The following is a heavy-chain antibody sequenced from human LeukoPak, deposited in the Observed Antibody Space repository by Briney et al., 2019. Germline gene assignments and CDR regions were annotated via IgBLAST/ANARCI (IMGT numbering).Heavy chain of an antibody. V-gene: IGHV4-59*08. Sequence: PSETLSFTCTVSGGSISSYYWSWIRQPPGKGLEWIGYIYYSGSTNYNPSLKSRVTISVDTSKNQFSLKLSSVTAADTAVYYCASNYYGSGSLDYWGQGNLVTVSS. D-gene: IGHD3-10*01. CDR3: ASNYYGSGSLDY. CDR2: IYYSGST. CDR1: GGSISSYY. J-gene: IGHJ4*02.